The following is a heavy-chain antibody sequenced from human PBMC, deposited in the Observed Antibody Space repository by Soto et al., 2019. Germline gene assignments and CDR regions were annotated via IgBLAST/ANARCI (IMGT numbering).Heavy chain of an antibody. CDR1: GGTFSSYA. CDR3: ARLYCSGGSCYSGWFDP. J-gene: IGHJ5*02. V-gene: IGHV1-69*01. D-gene: IGHD2-15*01. Sequence: QVQLVQSGAEVKKPGSSVKVSCKASGGTFSSYAISWVRQAPGQGLEWMGGIIPIFGTANYAQKFQGRVTITADESTSTAYMELSSLRSEDTAVYYCARLYCSGGSCYSGWFDPWGQGTLVTVS. CDR2: IIPIFGTA.